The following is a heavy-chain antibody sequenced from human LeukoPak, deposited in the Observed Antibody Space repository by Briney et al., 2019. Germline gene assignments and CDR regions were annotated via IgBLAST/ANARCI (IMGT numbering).Heavy chain of an antibody. Sequence: SSETLSLTCNVSGGSFTNYYWSWIRQTPEKGLEWIGQINHSGDTSYNPSLRSRVTLSVDRSKNQFPLKVTSVTAADTGVYYCARGPGTVGLSPWGQGTLVTVSS. CDR2: INHSGDT. J-gene: IGHJ5*02. D-gene: IGHD1/OR15-1a*01. CDR3: ARGPGTVGLSP. CDR1: GGSFTNYY. V-gene: IGHV4-34*01.